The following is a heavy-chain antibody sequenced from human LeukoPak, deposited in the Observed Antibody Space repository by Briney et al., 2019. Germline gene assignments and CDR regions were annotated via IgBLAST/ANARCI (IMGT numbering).Heavy chain of an antibody. D-gene: IGHD2-15*01. CDR3: ARRAGEYSHPYDY. V-gene: IGHV3-53*01. Sequence: PGGSLRLSCTVSGFTFSSNSWSWVRQPPGKGLEWVSFIYSGGNTHYSDSVKGRFTISRDNSKNTLYLQMNSLRAEDTAIYYCARRAGEYSHPYDYWGQGTLVTVSS. CDR1: GFTFSSNS. J-gene: IGHJ4*02. CDR2: IYSGGNT.